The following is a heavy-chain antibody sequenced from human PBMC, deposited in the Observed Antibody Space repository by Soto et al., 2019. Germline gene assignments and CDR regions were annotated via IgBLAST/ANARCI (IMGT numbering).Heavy chain of an antibody. D-gene: IGHD6-13*01. V-gene: IGHV4-39*01. CDR2: IYYSGST. Sequence: SETLSLPCTVSGGSPSSSSYYWGWIRQPPGKGLEWIGSIYYSGSTYYNPSLKSRVTISVDTSKNQFSLKLSSVTAADTAVYYCARGRRYSSSWYSDYWGQGTLVTVSS. CDR1: GGSPSSSSYY. J-gene: IGHJ4*02. CDR3: ARGRRYSSSWYSDY.